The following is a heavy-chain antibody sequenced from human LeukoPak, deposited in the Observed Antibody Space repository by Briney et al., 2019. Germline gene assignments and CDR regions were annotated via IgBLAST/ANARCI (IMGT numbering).Heavy chain of an antibody. CDR1: GYRFTSHG. V-gene: IGHV1-18*01. J-gene: IGHJ5*02. CDR3: ARDPSNSVGWMIWFDP. Sequence: GASVKVSCKASGYRFTSHGISWVRQAPGQGLEWMGWISCYDGNTNYAQKFQDRVTMTTDSSTNTAYMELRNLRSDDTAVYYCARDPSNSVGWMIWFDPWGQGTLVTVSS. CDR2: ISCYDGNT. D-gene: IGHD6-19*01.